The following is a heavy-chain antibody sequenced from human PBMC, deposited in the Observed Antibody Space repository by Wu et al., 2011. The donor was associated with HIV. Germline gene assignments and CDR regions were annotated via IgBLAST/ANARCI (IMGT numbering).Heavy chain of an antibody. CDR2: IGAYNGNT. J-gene: IGHJ3*02. V-gene: IGHV1-18*04. Sequence: VKKPGAVSEGLLQGFWIHLHRLPYALGATGPGQGLEWMGWIGAYNGNTKYAQKLQGRLTMTTDTSTTTAYMELRTLRSDDTAVYYCARAPGGPPIAAFDIWGQGTMVTVSS. D-gene: IGHD3-10*01. CDR3: ARAPGGPPIAAFDI. CDR1: IHLHRLP.